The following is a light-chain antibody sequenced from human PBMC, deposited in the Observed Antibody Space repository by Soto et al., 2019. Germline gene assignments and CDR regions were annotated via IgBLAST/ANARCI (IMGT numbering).Light chain of an antibody. CDR3: ASYASATTS. J-gene: IGLJ3*02. Sequence: QSVLTQPASVSGSPGQSITISCTGTSTYIGTYNLVSWYQQHPGKAPKLMIYEGTKRPSGVSNRFSGSKSGNTASLTISGLQPEDEADYYCASYASATTSFGGGTKLTVL. V-gene: IGLV2-14*02. CDR1: STYIGTYNL. CDR2: EGT.